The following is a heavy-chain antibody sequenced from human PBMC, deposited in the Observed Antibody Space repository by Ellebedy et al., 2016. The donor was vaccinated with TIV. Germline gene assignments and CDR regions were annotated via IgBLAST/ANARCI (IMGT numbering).Heavy chain of an antibody. CDR2: ISYDGSNK. V-gene: IGHV3-30-3*02. Sequence: GGSLRLSXAASGFTFSSYAMHWVRQAPGKGLEWVAVISYDGSNKYYADSVKGRFTISRDNSKNTLYLQMNSLRAEDTAVYYCAKLGLRYFDWLGARSFDIWGQGTMVTVSS. J-gene: IGHJ3*02. D-gene: IGHD3-9*01. CDR3: AKLGLRYFDWLGARSFDI. CDR1: GFTFSSYA.